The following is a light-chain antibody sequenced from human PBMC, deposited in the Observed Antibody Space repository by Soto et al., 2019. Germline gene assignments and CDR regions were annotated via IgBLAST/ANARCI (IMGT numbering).Light chain of an antibody. CDR3: QQYDGSLGLT. Sequence: EIVLTQSPGTLSLSPGERATLSCRASQSVSSNYLAWYQQKPGQAPRLLIYGASSRATGIPDRFSGSGSGTDFNLTISRLEPEDFAVYYCQQYDGSLGLTFGGGTKVEIK. CDR1: QSVSSNY. J-gene: IGKJ4*01. V-gene: IGKV3-20*01. CDR2: GAS.